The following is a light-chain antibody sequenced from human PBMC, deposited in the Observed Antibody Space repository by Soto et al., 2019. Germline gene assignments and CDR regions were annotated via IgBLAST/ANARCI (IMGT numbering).Light chain of an antibody. CDR2: AAF. V-gene: IGKV1-27*01. CDR1: QAISNY. Sequence: DIQMTQSPSSLSASVGDRVTITGRASQAISNYLAWYQQKPGKVPKVLIYAAFTLQSGVPSRFSGSGSGTDFTLTISSLQPEDVATYYCQKYNSAPWTFGQGTKVEIK. CDR3: QKYNSAPWT. J-gene: IGKJ1*01.